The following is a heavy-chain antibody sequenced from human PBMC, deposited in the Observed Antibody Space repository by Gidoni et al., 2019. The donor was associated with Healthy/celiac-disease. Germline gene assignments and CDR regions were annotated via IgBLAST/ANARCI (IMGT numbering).Heavy chain of an antibody. CDR2: IYYSGST. Sequence: QVQLQESGPGLVKPSQTLSLTCPVSGGSISSGGYYWSWIRQHPGKGLEWIGYIYYSGSTYYNPSLKSRVTMSVDTSKNQFSLKLSSVTAADTAVYYCARDGIRDGMDVWGQGTTVTVSS. CDR1: GGSISSGGYY. V-gene: IGHV4-31*03. J-gene: IGHJ6*02. D-gene: IGHD1-26*01. CDR3: ARDGIRDGMDV.